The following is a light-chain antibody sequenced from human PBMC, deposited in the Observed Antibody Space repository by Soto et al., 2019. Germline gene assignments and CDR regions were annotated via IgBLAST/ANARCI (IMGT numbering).Light chain of an antibody. CDR3: HQYGSSSWT. CDR1: QSVSSSY. V-gene: IGKV3-20*01. Sequence: EIVLTQSPGTLSLSPGXRATLSCRASQSVSSSYLARYQQKPGQAPRLLIYGASSRATGISDRFSGSGSGTDFTLTISRLEPEDFAVYYCHQYGSSSWTFRQGTKVDIK. CDR2: GAS. J-gene: IGKJ1*01.